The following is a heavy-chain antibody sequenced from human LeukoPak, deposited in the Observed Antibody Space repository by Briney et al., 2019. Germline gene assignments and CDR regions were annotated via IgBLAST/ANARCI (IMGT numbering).Heavy chain of an antibody. CDR2: ISSTNSDI. Sequence: PGGSLRLSCVASGFAFETYTMNWVRQAPGKGLEWVSFISSTNSDINYADSVRDRFTISRDNAKNSLFLQMDSLRVEDTAVYYCAKGLFSGYDKYLDSWGQGTLVTVSS. CDR1: GFAFETYT. J-gene: IGHJ4*02. D-gene: IGHD5-12*01. V-gene: IGHV3-21*04. CDR3: AKGLFSGYDKYLDS.